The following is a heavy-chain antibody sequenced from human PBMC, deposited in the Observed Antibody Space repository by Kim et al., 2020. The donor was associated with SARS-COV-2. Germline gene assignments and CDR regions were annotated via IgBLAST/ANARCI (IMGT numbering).Heavy chain of an antibody. J-gene: IGHJ4*02. V-gene: IGHV3-23*01. CDR2: ISGSGGST. CDR3: AKSPKILLWFGESFDY. CDR1: GFTFSSYA. D-gene: IGHD3-10*01. Sequence: GGSLRLSCAASGFTFSSYAMSWVRQAPGKGLEWVSAISGSGGSTYYAYSVKGRFTISRDNSKNTLYLQMNSLRAEDTAVYYCAKSPKILLWFGESFDYWGQGTLVTVSS.